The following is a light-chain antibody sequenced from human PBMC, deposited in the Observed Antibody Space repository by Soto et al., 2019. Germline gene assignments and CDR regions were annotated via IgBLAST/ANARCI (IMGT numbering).Light chain of an antibody. J-gene: IGKJ2*01. CDR2: AAS. Sequence: DIQMTQSPSSLSASIGDRVTITCRASQSVTSNLNWYQQKFGETPKLLMYAASNLQGGVPSRFSASGSGTDFTLTISSLQPADFATYYCQQYYSSPYTCGQGTKLEV. CDR1: QSVTSN. CDR3: QQYYSSPYT. V-gene: IGKV1-39*01.